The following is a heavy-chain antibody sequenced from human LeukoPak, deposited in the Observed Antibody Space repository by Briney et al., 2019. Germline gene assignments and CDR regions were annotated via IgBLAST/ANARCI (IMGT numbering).Heavy chain of an antibody. CDR3: ARDWGVSARPGYMDV. Sequence: SETLSLTCAVDGGSFSGYYWSWIRQPPGKGLEWIGEINHSGSTNYNPSLKSRVTISVDTSKNQFSLRLSSVTAADTAVYYCARDWGVSARPGYMDVWGKGTTVTVSS. CDR1: GGSFSGYY. D-gene: IGHD6-6*01. CDR2: INHSGST. J-gene: IGHJ6*03. V-gene: IGHV4-34*01.